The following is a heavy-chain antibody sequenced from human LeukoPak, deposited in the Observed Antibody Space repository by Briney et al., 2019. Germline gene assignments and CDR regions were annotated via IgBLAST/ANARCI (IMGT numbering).Heavy chain of an antibody. Sequence: PSETLSLTCAVYGGSFSAYYWSWIRQSPGKGLEWIGEINYGGSTNYNPSLKSRVTISVDTSTNQFSLKLSSVTAADTAVYYCARSSLTSLLASGSHLITECFDYWGQGTLVTVSS. D-gene: IGHD2-21*02. J-gene: IGHJ4*02. CDR2: INYGGST. CDR3: ARSSLTSLLASGSHLITECFDY. CDR1: GGSFSAYY. V-gene: IGHV4-34*01.